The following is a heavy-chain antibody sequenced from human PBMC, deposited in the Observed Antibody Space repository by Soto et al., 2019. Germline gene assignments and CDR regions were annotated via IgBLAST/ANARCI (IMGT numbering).Heavy chain of an antibody. CDR3: ARAPRGDYSNYPPRYYYYYMDV. V-gene: IGHV4-34*01. Sequence: SETLSLTCAVYGGSFSGYYWSWIRQPPGKGLEWIGEINHSGSTNYNPSLKSRVTISVDTSKNQFSLKLSSVTAADTAVYYCARAPRGDYSNYPPRYYYYYMDVWGKGTTVTVSS. CDR1: GGSFSGYY. CDR2: INHSGST. J-gene: IGHJ6*03. D-gene: IGHD4-4*01.